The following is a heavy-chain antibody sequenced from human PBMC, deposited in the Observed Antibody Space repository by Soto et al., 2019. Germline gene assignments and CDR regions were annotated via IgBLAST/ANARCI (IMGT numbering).Heavy chain of an antibody. J-gene: IGHJ1*01. CDR2: ISYDGSDK. Sequence: QVPLVESGGGVVQPGRSLRLSCAASGFTFSSYGMHWVRQAPGKGLEWVAVISYDGSDKYYADSVKGRFTISRDNSNNTRYLQMDSLRAEDTAVYYCAKGVVVATTCFQHWGQGTLVTVSS. CDR1: GFTFSSYG. V-gene: IGHV3-30*18. D-gene: IGHD2-15*01. CDR3: AKGVVVATTCFQH.